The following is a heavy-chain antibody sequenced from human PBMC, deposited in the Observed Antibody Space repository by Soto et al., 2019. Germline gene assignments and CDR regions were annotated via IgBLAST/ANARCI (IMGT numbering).Heavy chain of an antibody. Sequence: SETLSLTCTVSGGSISSSSYYWGWIRQPPGKGLEWIGSIYYSGSTYYNPSLKSRVTISVDTSKNQFSLKLSSVTAADTAVYYCARLSRDFWSGYYTGWVDYWGQGTLVTVSS. J-gene: IGHJ4*02. CDR3: ARLSRDFWSGYYTGWVDY. CDR1: GGSISSSSYY. CDR2: IYYSGST. D-gene: IGHD3-3*01. V-gene: IGHV4-39*01.